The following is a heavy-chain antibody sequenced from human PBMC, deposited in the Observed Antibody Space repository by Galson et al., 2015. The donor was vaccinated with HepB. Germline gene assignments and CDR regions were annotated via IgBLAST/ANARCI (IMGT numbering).Heavy chain of an antibody. J-gene: IGHJ3*01. D-gene: IGHD2-2*01. CDR2: ISGSGGST. CDR1: GFAFSSYA. Sequence: SLRLSCAASGFAFSSYAMSWVRQAPGKGLEWVSAISGSGGSTYYADSVEGRFTISRDNSKNTLSLQINSLRAEDTAIYYCAKDQGYCTTPSCSPDSFDVWGQGIFVTVSS. CDR3: AKDQGYCTTPSCSPDSFDV. V-gene: IGHV3-23*01.